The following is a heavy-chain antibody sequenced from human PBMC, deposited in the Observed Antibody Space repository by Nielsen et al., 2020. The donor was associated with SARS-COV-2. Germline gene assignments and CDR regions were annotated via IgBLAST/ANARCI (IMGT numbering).Heavy chain of an antibody. Sequence: SETLSLTCTVSGGSISSYYWSWIRQPPGKGLEWIGYIYYSGSTNYNPSLKSRVTISVDTSKNQFSLKLSPVTAADTAVYYCARGLGTDYRDPWGQGTLVTVSS. CDR3: ARGLGTDYRDP. CDR2: IYYSGST. CDR1: GGSISSYY. V-gene: IGHV4-59*13. D-gene: IGHD4/OR15-4a*01. J-gene: IGHJ5*02.